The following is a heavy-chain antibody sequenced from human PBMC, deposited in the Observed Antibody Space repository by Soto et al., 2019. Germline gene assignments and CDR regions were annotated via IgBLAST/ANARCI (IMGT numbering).Heavy chain of an antibody. J-gene: IGHJ4*02. CDR1: GGTFSTSA. Sequence: QVQLVQYGAEVKKPGSSVKISCKASGGTFSTSAVSWVRQAPGQGLEWMGGTITIVGTTNYAQKFQGRVTIIAAESSTTAYMELISLRSDDTAVYDCARGESSDTGEDEWGQGTLVTVSS. V-gene: IGHV1-69*01. D-gene: IGHD5-18*01. CDR2: TITIVGTT. CDR3: ARGESSDTGEDE.